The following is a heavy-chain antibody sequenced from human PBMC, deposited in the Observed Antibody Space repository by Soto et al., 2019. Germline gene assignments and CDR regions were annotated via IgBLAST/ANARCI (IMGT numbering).Heavy chain of an antibody. V-gene: IGHV2-5*02. CDR3: AHRLSGYNWNGGYFDY. D-gene: IGHD1-1*01. Sequence: QITLKESAPTRVKPTQTLTLTCTFSGFSLTSRPMGVGWIRQPPGKALEWLAFIYWDDDKRYSPSLRSRLTITXATFGXXVVLTMTNMDPVDTATYYCAHRLSGYNWNGGYFDYWGQGALVTVSS. CDR1: GFSLTSRPMG. CDR2: IYWDDDK. J-gene: IGHJ4*02.